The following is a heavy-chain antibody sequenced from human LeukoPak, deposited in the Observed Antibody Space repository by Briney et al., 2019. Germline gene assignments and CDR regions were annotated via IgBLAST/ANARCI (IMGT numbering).Heavy chain of an antibody. CDR1: GFTFSNYA. CDR3: ARDQQKYDFWSGYYSPNPLYYFDY. CDR2: ISGSGGRT. J-gene: IGHJ4*02. V-gene: IGHV3-23*01. D-gene: IGHD3-3*01. Sequence: GGSLRLSCAASGFTFSNYAVSWVRQAPGKGLEWVSGISGSGGRTFYADSVKGRFTISRDNSKNTLYLQMNSLRAEDTAVYYCARDQQKYDFWSGYYSPNPLYYFDYWGQGTLVTVSS.